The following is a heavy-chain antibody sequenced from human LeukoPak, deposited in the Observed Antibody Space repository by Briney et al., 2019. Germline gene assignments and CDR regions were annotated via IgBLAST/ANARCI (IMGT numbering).Heavy chain of an antibody. CDR1: GFTFSDYY. V-gene: IGHV3-11*04. J-gene: IGHJ4*02. Sequence: GGSLRLSCAASGFTFSDYYMSWIRQAPGKGLEWVSYISPSGNTIYYADSVKGRFTISRDNAKNSLYLQMDSLRAEDTAVYYCARVQEGLYSAFDYWGQGTLVTVSS. D-gene: IGHD2-2*02. CDR3: ARVQEGLYSAFDY. CDR2: ISPSGNTI.